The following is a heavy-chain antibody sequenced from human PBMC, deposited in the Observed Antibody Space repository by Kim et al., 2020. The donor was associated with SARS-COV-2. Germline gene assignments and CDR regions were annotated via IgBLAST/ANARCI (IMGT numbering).Heavy chain of an antibody. D-gene: IGHD2-8*01. CDR3: AKGRRKGSTIGGFDY. Sequence: DSVKGRFTISRDNSKNTLYLQMNSLRAEDTAVYYCAKGRRKGSTIGGFDYWGQGTLVTVSS. V-gene: IGHV3-30*02. J-gene: IGHJ4*02.